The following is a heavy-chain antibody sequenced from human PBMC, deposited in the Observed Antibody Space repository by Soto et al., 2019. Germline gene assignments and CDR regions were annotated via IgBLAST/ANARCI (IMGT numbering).Heavy chain of an antibody. Sequence: EVQLLESGGGLVQPGGSLRLSCAASGFTFSSSAMSWVRQAPGQGLEWVSGISGSGASTYYPDNVKGRFIVSRDNAENTLYLQINSLTTEDTATYYCTRIDKMVRGAKLGMDVWGQGTTVTVS. V-gene: IGHV3-23*01. D-gene: IGHD3-10*01. CDR3: TRIDKMVRGAKLGMDV. J-gene: IGHJ6*02. CDR1: GFTFSSSA. CDR2: ISGSGAST.